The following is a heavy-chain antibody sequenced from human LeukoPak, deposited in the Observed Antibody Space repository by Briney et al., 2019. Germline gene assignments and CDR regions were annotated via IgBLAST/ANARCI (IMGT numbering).Heavy chain of an antibody. CDR1: GFIVSSNY. V-gene: IGHV3-53*01. CDR3: ARGPTRGYGDY. J-gene: IGHJ4*02. CDR2: IYSGSST. D-gene: IGHD5-18*01. Sequence: PGGSLRLSCVASGFIVSSNYMSWVRQAPGKELEWVSIIYSGSSTYYADSVKGRFTISRDNSKNTVFLQMNSLRVEDTAVYYCARGPTRGYGDYWGQGTLVTVSS.